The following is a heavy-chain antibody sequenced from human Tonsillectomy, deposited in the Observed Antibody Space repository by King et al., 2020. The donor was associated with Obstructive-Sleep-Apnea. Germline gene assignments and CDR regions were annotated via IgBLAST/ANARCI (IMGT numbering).Heavy chain of an antibody. D-gene: IGHD3-22*01. CDR1: GGSISSYY. CDR3: ARHLYSSGYSAAFDI. Sequence: VQLQESGPGLVKPSETLSLTCTSSGGSISSYYWSWIRQPPGKGLEYIGYIYYSWSTNYNPPLKSRVTISVDTSKNQFSLKLSSVTAADTAVYYCARHLYSSGYSAAFDIWGQGTMVTVSS. V-gene: IGHV4-59*08. CDR2: IYYSWST. J-gene: IGHJ3*02.